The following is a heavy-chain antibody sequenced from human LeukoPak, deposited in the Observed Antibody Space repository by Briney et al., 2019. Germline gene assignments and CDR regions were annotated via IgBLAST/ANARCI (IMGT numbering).Heavy chain of an antibody. CDR2: MIPILGIA. Sequence: SVKVSCKASGGTFSSYTISWVRQAPGQGLEWMGRMIPILGIANYAQKFQGRVTITADKSTSTAYMELSSLRSEDTAVYYCASGYEGLNFDYWGQGTPVTVSS. D-gene: IGHD5-12*01. J-gene: IGHJ4*02. V-gene: IGHV1-69*02. CDR3: ASGYEGLNFDY. CDR1: GGTFSSYT.